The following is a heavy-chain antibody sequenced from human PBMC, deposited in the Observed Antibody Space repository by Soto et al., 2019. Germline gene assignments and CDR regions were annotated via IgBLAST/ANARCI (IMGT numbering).Heavy chain of an antibody. CDR3: ARENYYGSGTYFRLDV. V-gene: IGHV4-59*01. CDR2: LYDSGST. J-gene: IGHJ6*02. Sequence: QVQLQESGPGLVKPSETLSLTCTVSGDSISTYYRSWILQPPGKGLEWIGYLYDSGSTHYNPSLKSRVTISVDTSKTQFSLKLTSVTAADTAVYYCARENYYGSGTYFRLDVWGQGTRVTVSS. D-gene: IGHD3-10*01. CDR1: GDSISTYY.